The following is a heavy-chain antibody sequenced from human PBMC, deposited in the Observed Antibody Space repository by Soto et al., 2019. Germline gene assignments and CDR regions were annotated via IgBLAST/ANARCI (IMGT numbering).Heavy chain of an antibody. CDR1: GGSVTSGSYY. CDR2: IYDSGST. V-gene: IGHV4-61*01. J-gene: IGHJ4*02. CDR3: ARVRSGSYYIPFDY. Sequence: SETLSLTCTVSGGSVTSGSYYWSWIRQPPGKGLEWIGYIYDSGSTRYNPSLKSRVTISVDTSKNQFSLKLSSVTAADTAVYYCARVRSGSYYIPFDYWGQGTLVTVS. D-gene: IGHD3-10*01.